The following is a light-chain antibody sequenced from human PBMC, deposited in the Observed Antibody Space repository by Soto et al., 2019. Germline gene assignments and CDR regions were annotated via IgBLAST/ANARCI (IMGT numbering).Light chain of an antibody. Sequence: VLTQPPSVSAAPGQMVTISCSGSSSNIGKNSVSWYQHFPETAPKLLIHDNNKRPSGIPDRFSASKSGTSATLGITGLQTGDEADYYCGTWDSTLSAFLFGAGTKVTVL. V-gene: IGLV1-51*01. CDR2: DNN. CDR3: GTWDSTLSAFL. J-gene: IGLJ2*01. CDR1: SSNIGKNS.